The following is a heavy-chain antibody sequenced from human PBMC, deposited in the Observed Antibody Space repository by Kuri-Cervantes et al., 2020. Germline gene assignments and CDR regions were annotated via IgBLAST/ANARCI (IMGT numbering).Heavy chain of an antibody. CDR1: GFSLSTSGVG. Sequence: SGPTLVKPTQTLTLTCTFSGFSLSTSGVGVGWIRQPPGKALEWLALIYWDDDKCYSPSLKSRLTITKDTSKNQVVLTMTNMDPVDTATYYCALYDYGDYQRDRTYYFDYWGQGTLVTVSS. D-gene: IGHD4-17*01. CDR2: IYWDDDK. CDR3: ALYDYGDYQRDRTYYFDY. V-gene: IGHV2-5*02. J-gene: IGHJ4*02.